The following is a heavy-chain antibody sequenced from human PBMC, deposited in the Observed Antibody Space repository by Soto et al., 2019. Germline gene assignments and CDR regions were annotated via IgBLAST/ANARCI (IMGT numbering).Heavy chain of an antibody. Sequence: EVQLVESGGGLVQPGGSLRLSCAASGFTFSSYWMHWVRQAPGKGLVWVSLINSDGSSTSYADSVKGRFTISRDNAKNTLYLQMNSLRAEDTAVYYCASAPGGYGSGSYYNVGYWGQGTLVTVSS. CDR2: INSDGSST. V-gene: IGHV3-74*01. D-gene: IGHD3-10*01. J-gene: IGHJ4*02. CDR3: ASAPGGYGSGSYYNVGY. CDR1: GFTFSSYW.